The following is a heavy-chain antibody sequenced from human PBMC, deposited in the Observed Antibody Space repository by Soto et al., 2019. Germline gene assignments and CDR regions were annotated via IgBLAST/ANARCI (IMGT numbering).Heavy chain of an antibody. V-gene: IGHV1-2*04. J-gene: IGHJ6*02. CDR3: ARGFTMVRGVIIKDYYYGMDV. CDR1: GYTFTGYY. Sequence: GASVKVSCKASGYTFTGYYMHWVRQAPGQGLEWMGWINPNSGGTNYAQKFQGWVTMTRDTSISTAYMELSRLRSDDTAVYYCARGFTMVRGVIIKDYYYGMDVWGQGTTVTVSS. CDR2: INPNSGGT. D-gene: IGHD3-10*01.